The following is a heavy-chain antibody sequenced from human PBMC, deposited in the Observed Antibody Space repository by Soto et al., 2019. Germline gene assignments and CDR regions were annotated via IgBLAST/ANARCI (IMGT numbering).Heavy chain of an antibody. CDR1: GFTFISYA. CDR2: ISGSGGST. V-gene: IGHV3-23*01. Sequence: GRSLTLSCAASGFTFISYAMSGVRQAPGKGLEGVSAISGSGGSTYYADSGKGRCTISRDNSKNTLYLQRNSLRAEDTAVYYCAKDLPSYCSGSSCYRQIQHWRQG. CDR3: AKDLPSYCSGSSCYRQIQH. J-gene: IGHJ1*01. D-gene: IGHD2-15*01.